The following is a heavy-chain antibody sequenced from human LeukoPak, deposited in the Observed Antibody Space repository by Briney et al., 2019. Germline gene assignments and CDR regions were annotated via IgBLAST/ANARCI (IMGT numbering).Heavy chain of an antibody. CDR3: ARGDYSTAYYMDV. D-gene: IGHD2-15*01. Sequence: GASVKVSCKASGGTFISYAISWVRQAPGQGLEWMGRIIPIFGTANYAQKFQGRVTITTDESTSTAYMELSSLRSEDTAVYYCARGDYSTAYYMDVWGKGTTVTVSS. V-gene: IGHV1-69*05. CDR2: IIPIFGTA. CDR1: GGTFISYA. J-gene: IGHJ6*03.